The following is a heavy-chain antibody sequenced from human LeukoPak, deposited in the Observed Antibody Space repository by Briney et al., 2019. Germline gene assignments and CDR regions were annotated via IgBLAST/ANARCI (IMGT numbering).Heavy chain of an antibody. Sequence: ASVKVSCKASGGTFSSYDINWVRQATGQGLEWMGWVNPNSGNTGYAQKFQGRVTITRNTSISTAYMELSSLRSEDTAVYYCARVAYSGSYPPLIAFDIWGQGTMVTVSS. CDR1: GGTFSSYD. V-gene: IGHV1-8*03. D-gene: IGHD1-26*01. J-gene: IGHJ3*02. CDR2: VNPNSGNT. CDR3: ARVAYSGSYPPLIAFDI.